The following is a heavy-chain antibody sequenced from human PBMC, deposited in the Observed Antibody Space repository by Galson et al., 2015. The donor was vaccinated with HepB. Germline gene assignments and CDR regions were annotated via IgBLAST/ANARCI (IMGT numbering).Heavy chain of an antibody. J-gene: IGHJ6*02. Sequence: SVKVSCKASGGTFSSYAISWVRQAPGQGLEWMGGIIPIFGTANYAQKFQGRVTITADESTSTAYMELSSLRSEDTAVYYCARDEFPIFGGWRYGMDVWGQGTTVTVSS. CDR3: ARDEFPIFGGWRYGMDV. V-gene: IGHV1-69*13. CDR2: IIPIFGTA. CDR1: GGTFSSYA. D-gene: IGHD3-3*01.